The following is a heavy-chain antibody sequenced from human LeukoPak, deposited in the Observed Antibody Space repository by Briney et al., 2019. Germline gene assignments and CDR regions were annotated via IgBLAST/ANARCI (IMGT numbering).Heavy chain of an antibody. V-gene: IGHV3-23*05. D-gene: IGHD2/OR15-2a*01. CDR2: IYGNGYSI. CDR1: GFTFDNYA. CDR3: ARGLDAPEGAPFFYHYMDV. J-gene: IGHJ6*03. Sequence: PGGSLRLSCVTSGFTFDNYAMTWVRQAPGQGLEWASSIYGNGYSIYYADSVRGRFTLSRDNSRNTLYLEMKNLRAEGTAVYYCARGLDAPEGAPFFYHYMDVWGKGTTVSVS.